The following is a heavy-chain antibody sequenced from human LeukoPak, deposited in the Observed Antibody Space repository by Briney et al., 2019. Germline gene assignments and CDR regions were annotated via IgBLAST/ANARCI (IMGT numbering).Heavy chain of an antibody. J-gene: IGHJ4*02. CDR1: GFTFSSYA. CDR2: ISGSGGST. Sequence: PGGSLRLSCAASGFTFSSYAMSWVRQAPGKGLEWVSAISGSGGSTYYAGSVKGRFTISRDNAKNSLYLQMNSLRAEDTAVYYCARDLSEEIAVAGTNFDYWGQGTLVTVSS. D-gene: IGHD6-19*01. V-gene: IGHV3-23*01. CDR3: ARDLSEEIAVAGTNFDY.